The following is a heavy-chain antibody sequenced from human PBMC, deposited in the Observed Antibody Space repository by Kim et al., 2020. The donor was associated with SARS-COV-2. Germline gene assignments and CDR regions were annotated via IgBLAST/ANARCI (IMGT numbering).Heavy chain of an antibody. J-gene: IGHJ5*02. CDR2: IYYSGST. Sequence: SETLSLTCTVSGGSISSSSYYWGWIRQPPGKGLEWIGSIYYSGSTYYNPSLKSRVTISVDTSKNQFSLKLSSVTAADTAVYYCARLLAYCGGDCKLGGWFDPWGQGTLVTVSS. CDR3: ARLLAYCGGDCKLGGWFDP. V-gene: IGHV4-39*01. CDR1: GGSISSSSYY. D-gene: IGHD2-21*02.